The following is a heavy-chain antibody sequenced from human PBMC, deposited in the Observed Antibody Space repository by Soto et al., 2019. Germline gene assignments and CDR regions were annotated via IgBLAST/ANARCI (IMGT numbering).Heavy chain of an antibody. Sequence: QVQLVESGGGVVQPGRSLRLSCAASGFTFSSYGMHWVRQAPGKGLEWVAVISYDGSNKYYADSVKGRFTISRDNSKHTLYLQMNRLRAEDTAVYYCAKDFYIAVAGTSGYFDYWGQGTLVTVSS. CDR1: GFTFSSYG. CDR2: ISYDGSNK. J-gene: IGHJ4*02. V-gene: IGHV3-30*18. D-gene: IGHD6-19*01. CDR3: AKDFYIAVAGTSGYFDY.